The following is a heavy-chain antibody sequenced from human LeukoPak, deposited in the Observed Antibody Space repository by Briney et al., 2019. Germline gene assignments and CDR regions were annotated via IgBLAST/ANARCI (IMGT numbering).Heavy chain of an antibody. CDR3: ARDRPSGSGSSFSLGMDA. CDR2: IYYSGST. CDR1: GDSISSYY. D-gene: IGHD3-10*01. Sequence: RSETLSLTCTVSGDSISSYYGSWVRQPAGRGRGWIGYIYYSGSTKYNPSLKSRVTMSLDTSKSQFSLKLNPVTAADTAVYYCARDRPSGSGSSFSLGMDAWGQGTSVTVSS. J-gene: IGHJ6*02. V-gene: IGHV4-59*01.